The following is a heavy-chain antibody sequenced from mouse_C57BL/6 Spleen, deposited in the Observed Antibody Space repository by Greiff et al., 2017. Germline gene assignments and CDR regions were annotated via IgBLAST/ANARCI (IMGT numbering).Heavy chain of an antibody. CDR2: IYPGSGST. V-gene: IGHV1-55*01. CDR3: AKGYYYAMDY. J-gene: IGHJ4*01. CDR1: GYTFTSYW. Sequence: VQLQQSGPELVKPGASVKMSCKASGYTFTSYWITWVKQRPGQGLEWIGDIYPGSGSTNYNEKFKSKATLTVDTSSSTAYMQLSSLTSEDSAVYYCAKGYYYAMDYWGQGTSVTVSS.